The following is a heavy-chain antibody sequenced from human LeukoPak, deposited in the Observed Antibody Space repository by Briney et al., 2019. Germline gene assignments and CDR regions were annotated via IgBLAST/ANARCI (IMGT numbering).Heavy chain of an antibody. J-gene: IGHJ6*03. V-gene: IGHV1-18*01. CDR3: ARVCSSSRYYYYYYMDV. D-gene: IGHD6-6*01. CDR1: GYTFTSYG. CDR2: ISAYNGNT. Sequence: GASVKVSCKASGYTFTSYGISWVRQAPGQGLEWMGWISAYNGNTNYAQKLQGRVTMTTDTSTSTAYMELRSLRSDDTAVYYCARVCSSSRYYYYYYMDVWGKGTTVTVSS.